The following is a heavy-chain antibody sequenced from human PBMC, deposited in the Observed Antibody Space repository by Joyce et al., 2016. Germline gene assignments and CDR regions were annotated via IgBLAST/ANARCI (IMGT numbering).Heavy chain of an antibody. J-gene: IGHJ4*02. Sequence: EVQLLESGGGLVQPGGSLRLSCAASGFTFSSYAMSWVRQAPGKGLGWFSAISGSGGSTYYADSVKGRFTISRDNSKNTLYLQMNTLRAEDTAVYFCAKEAVYSSSWYLDYWGQGTLVTVSS. V-gene: IGHV3-23*01. D-gene: IGHD6-13*01. CDR2: ISGSGGST. CDR1: GFTFSSYA. CDR3: AKEAVYSSSWYLDY.